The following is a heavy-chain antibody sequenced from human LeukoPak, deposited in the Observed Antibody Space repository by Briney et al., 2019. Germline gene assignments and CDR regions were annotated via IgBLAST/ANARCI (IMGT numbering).Heavy chain of an antibody. CDR2: MNPNSGNT. J-gene: IGHJ3*02. CDR1: GYTFTSYD. Sequence: ASVKVSCKASGYTFTSYDINWVRQATGQGLEWMGWMNPNSGNTGYAQKFRGRVTITRNTSISTAYMELSSLRSEDTAVYYCASYFGNGDAFDIWGQGTMVTVSS. V-gene: IGHV1-8*03. CDR3: ASYFGNGDAFDI. D-gene: IGHD1-1*01.